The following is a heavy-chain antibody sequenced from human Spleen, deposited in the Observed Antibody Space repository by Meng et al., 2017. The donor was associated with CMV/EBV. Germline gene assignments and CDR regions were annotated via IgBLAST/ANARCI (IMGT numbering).Heavy chain of an antibody. CDR1: GGSVSSGSYY. Sequence: SETLSLTCTVPGGSVSSGSYYWSWIRQPPGKGLEWIGHIYHSGSTNYNPSLKSRVTISVDTSRNQISLKLSSVTAADTAVYYCARGESYNILTGYYPLIGAFDIWGQGTMVTVSS. CDR3: ARGESYNILTGYYPLIGAFDI. V-gene: IGHV4-61*01. J-gene: IGHJ3*02. D-gene: IGHD3-9*01. CDR2: IYHSGST.